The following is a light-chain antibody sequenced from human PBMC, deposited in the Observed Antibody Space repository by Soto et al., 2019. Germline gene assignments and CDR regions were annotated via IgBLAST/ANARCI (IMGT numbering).Light chain of an antibody. CDR2: DAS. CDR1: QSVSSY. CDR3: QQRSNWWT. J-gene: IGKJ1*01. Sequence: EIVLTQSPATLSLSPGERATLSCRASQSVSSYLAWYQQKPGQAPRLLIYDASSRATGIPARFSGSGSGTDFTLTISGLEPEDFAVYYCQQRSNWWTFGQGTKVEIK. V-gene: IGKV3-11*01.